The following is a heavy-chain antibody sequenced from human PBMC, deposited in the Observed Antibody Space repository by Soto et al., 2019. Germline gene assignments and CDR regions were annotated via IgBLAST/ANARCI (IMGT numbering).Heavy chain of an antibody. CDR3: AKDRRAGGNSAFYFDF. CDR2: ISATGGGT. CDR1: GFTVSNNY. V-gene: IGHV3-53*01. D-gene: IGHD3-16*01. J-gene: IGHJ4*02. Sequence: GGSLRLSCAVSGFTVSNNYMSWVRQAPGKGLEGVSVISATGGGTYYADSVKGRFTISRDNSHNTLYLQVHSLTAEDTAVYYCAKDRRAGGNSAFYFDFWGQGAQVTVSS.